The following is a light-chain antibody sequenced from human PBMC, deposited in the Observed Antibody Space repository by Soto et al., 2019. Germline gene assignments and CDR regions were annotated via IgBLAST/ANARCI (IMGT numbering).Light chain of an antibody. CDR3: QQYGRSPPSWT. Sequence: EIVLTQSPGTLSLSPGERATLSCRASQSVSSSYLAWYQQKPGQPPRLLISDASSRATGIPDRFSGSGSGTDFTLTISSREPEDFAVYYCQQYGRSPPSWTF. CDR1: QSVSSSY. V-gene: IGKV3-20*01. CDR2: DAS. J-gene: IGKJ5*01.